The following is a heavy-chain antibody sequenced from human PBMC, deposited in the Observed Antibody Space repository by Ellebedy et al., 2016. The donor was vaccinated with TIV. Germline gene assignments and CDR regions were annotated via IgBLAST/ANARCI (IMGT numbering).Heavy chain of an antibody. D-gene: IGHD2-2*01. V-gene: IGHV1-69*06. CDR3: AAAAIRPARLYYYYGMDV. J-gene: IGHJ6*02. CDR2: IVPIFGTT. Sequence: ASVKVSCKASAGTFSSFAFSWVRQAPGQGLEWMGAIVPIFGTTNYAQKFQGRVSITADISTNTVYMQLSSLRSEDTAMYYCAAAAIRPARLYYYYGMDVWGQGTTVTVSS. CDR1: AGTFSSFA.